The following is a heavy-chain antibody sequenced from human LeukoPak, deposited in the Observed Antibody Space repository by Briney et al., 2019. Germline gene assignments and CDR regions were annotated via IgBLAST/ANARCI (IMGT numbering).Heavy chain of an antibody. V-gene: IGHV4-4*07. D-gene: IGHD6-13*01. J-gene: IGHJ4*02. CDR3: ARGIAAAAKQGGFDF. Sequence: PSETLSLTCTVSGDSISSYYWSWIRQPAGKGLEWLGRIYTTGSTNYNPSLKSRVTMSVDTSKNHFSLKLNSVTAADTAVYYCARGIAAAAKQGGFDFWGQGTLVTVSS. CDR2: IYTTGST. CDR1: GDSISSYY.